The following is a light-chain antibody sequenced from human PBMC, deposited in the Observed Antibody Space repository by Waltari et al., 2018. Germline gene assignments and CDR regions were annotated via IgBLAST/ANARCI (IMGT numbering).Light chain of an antibody. V-gene: IGKV1-5*03. CDR3: QQYNNYPWT. CDR1: QSISTW. Sequence: DIQMTQSPSTLSASLGDRVTITCRASQSISTWLAWYQQRPGKAPKLLIYKTSSLESGVPSRFSGSGSGTDLTLTISSLQPDDFATYYCQQYNNYPWTFGQGTKVEIK. CDR2: KTS. J-gene: IGKJ1*01.